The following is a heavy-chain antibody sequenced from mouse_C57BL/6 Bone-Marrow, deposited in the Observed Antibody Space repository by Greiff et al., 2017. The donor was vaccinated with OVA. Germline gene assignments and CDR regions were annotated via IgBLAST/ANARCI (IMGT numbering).Heavy chain of an antibody. CDR1: GYTFTDYE. V-gene: IGHV1-15*01. CDR3: TTRSSDWYFDV. Sequence: VQVVESGAELVRPGASVTLSCKASGYTFTDYEMHWVKQTPVHGLEWIGAIDPETGGTAYNQKFKGKAILTADKSSSTAYMELRSLTSEDSAVYYCTTRSSDWYFDVWGTGTTVTVSS. D-gene: IGHD1-1*01. CDR2: IDPETGGT. J-gene: IGHJ1*03.